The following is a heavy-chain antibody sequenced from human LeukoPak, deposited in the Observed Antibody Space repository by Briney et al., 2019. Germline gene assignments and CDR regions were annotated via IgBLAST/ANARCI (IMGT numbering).Heavy chain of an antibody. Sequence: SETLSLTCAVYGGSFSGYYWSWIRQPPGKGLEWIGEINHSGSTNYNPSLKGRVTISVDTSKNQFSLKLSSVTAADTAVYYCARDILATSIAAPYYWGQGTLVTVSS. D-gene: IGHD6-13*01. V-gene: IGHV4-34*01. CDR1: GGSFSGYY. CDR2: INHSGST. J-gene: IGHJ4*02. CDR3: ARDILATSIAAPYY.